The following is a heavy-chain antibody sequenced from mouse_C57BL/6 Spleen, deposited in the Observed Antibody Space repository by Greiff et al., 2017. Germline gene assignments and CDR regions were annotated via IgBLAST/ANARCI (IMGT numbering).Heavy chain of an antibody. CDR2: IDPETGGT. CDR1: GYTFTDYE. J-gene: IGHJ1*03. CDR3: TRKSYYGNTGYFDV. Sequence: VQLQQSGAELVRPGASVTLSCKASGYTFTDYEMHWVKQTPVHGLEWIGAIDPETGGTAYNQKFKGKAILTADKSSGTAYMELRSLTSEDSAVYYCTRKSYYGNTGYFDVWGTGTTVTVSS. D-gene: IGHD2-1*01. V-gene: IGHV1-15*01.